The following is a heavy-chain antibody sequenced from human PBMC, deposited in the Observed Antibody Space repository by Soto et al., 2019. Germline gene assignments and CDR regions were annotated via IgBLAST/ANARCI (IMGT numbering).Heavy chain of an antibody. D-gene: IGHD4-17*01. V-gene: IGHV3-33*01. J-gene: IGHJ2*01. CDR1: RFTFGNYV. CDR2: IWSDGSNK. CDR3: ARGGDGGKNWYFDL. Sequence: LRLSCAASRFTFGNYVMQWVRQAPGKGLEWVAGIWSDGSNKKYGDSVRGRFTISRDNSKNTLYLQLYSLRAEDTAIYYCARGGDGGKNWYFDLWGRGTLVTVSS.